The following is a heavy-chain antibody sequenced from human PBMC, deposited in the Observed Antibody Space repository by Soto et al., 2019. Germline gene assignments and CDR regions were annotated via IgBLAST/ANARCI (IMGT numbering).Heavy chain of an antibody. CDR3: ARDRYDYVWGSYRPYGMDV. D-gene: IGHD3-16*02. CDR2: IYYSGST. J-gene: IGHJ6*02. V-gene: IGHV4-39*02. Sequence: PSETLSLTCTVSGGSISSSSYYWGWIRQPPGKGLEWIGSIYYSGSTYYNPSLKSRVTISVDTSKNQFSLKLSSVTAADTAVYYCARDRYDYVWGSYRPYGMDVWGQGTTVT. CDR1: GGSISSSSYY.